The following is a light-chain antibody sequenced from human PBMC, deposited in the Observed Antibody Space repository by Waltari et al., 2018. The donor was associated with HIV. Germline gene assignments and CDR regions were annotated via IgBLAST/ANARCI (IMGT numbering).Light chain of an antibody. CDR1: QSISSNY. J-gene: IGKJ4*01. CDR2: GAS. CDR3: RQYIRTPPT. Sequence: IVLTQSPGTLSLSPGERATLSCRASQSISSNYLAWYQKTPGQAPRLLIYGASNRATGIPDRFSGSGSGTDFTLTISRLEPEDFAVFYCRQYIRTPPTFGRGTKVEIK. V-gene: IGKV3-20*01.